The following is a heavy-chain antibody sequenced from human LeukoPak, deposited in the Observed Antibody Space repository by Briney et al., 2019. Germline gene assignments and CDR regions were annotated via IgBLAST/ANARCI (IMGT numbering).Heavy chain of an antibody. V-gene: IGHV3-30-3*01. J-gene: IGHJ4*02. CDR1: GFTFSSYA. CDR2: ISYDGSNK. Sequence: GRSLRLSCAASGFTFSSYAMHWVRQAPGKGLEWVAVISYDGSNKYYADSVKGRFTISRDNSKNTLYLQMNNLRAEDTAVYYCARDRSYYDSSGIPGHWGQGTLVTVSS. CDR3: ARDRSYYDSSGIPGH. D-gene: IGHD3-22*01.